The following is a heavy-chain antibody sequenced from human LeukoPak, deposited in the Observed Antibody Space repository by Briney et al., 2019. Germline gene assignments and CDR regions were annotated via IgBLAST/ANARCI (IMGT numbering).Heavy chain of an antibody. V-gene: IGHV3-23*01. D-gene: IGHD4-11*01. CDR1: GFTFSSYA. J-gene: IGHJ4*02. Sequence: GGSLRLSCAASGFTFSSYAMSWVRQAPGKGLGWVSGISGSGGSTNYADSVKGRFTISRDDFLNVVYLQMNSLTVEDTAVYYCTTRLQHHFDYWGQGTQVTVSS. CDR3: TTRLQHHFDY. CDR2: ISGSGGST.